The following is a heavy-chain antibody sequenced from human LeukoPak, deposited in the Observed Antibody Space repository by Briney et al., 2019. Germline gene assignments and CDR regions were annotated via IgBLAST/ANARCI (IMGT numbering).Heavy chain of an antibody. D-gene: IGHD6-13*01. CDR1: GGTFSSYT. CDR3: ARVVEGIAAAGTWFDP. V-gene: IGHV1-69*05. Sequence: SVKVSCKASGGTFSSYTISWVRQAPGQGLEWMGGIIPIFGTANYAQKLQGRVTMTTDTSTSTAYMELRSLRSDDTAVYYCARVVEGIAAAGTWFDPWGQGTLVTVSS. J-gene: IGHJ5*02. CDR2: IIPIFGTA.